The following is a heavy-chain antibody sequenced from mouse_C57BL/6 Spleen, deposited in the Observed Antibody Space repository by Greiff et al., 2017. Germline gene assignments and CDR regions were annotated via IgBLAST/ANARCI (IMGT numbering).Heavy chain of an antibody. Sequence: EVKLLESGGGLVQPGGSMKLSCVASGFTFSNYWMNWVRQSPEKGLEWVAQIRLKSDNYATHYAESVKGRFTISRDDSKSSVYLQMNNLRAKDTVIYYCTVLPYDGSSYPRLYYAMDYWGQGTSVTVSS. J-gene: IGHJ4*01. CDR3: TVLPYDGSSYPRLYYAMDY. V-gene: IGHV6-3*01. CDR1: GFTFSNYW. CDR2: IRLKSDNYAT. D-gene: IGHD1-1*01.